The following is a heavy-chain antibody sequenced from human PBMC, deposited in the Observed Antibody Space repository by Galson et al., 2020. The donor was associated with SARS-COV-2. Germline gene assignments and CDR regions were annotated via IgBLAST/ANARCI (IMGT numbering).Heavy chain of an antibody. CDR1: GFTFSSYE. CDR3: ARDGCSSSSCYIDAVDI. D-gene: IGHD2-2*02. V-gene: IGHV3-48*03. Sequence: GGSLRLSCAASGFTFSSYEMNWVRQAPGKGLEWVSYTGSGGSMKYYADSVKGRFTISRDNAKNSLYLEMTTLSAEDTAVYYCARDGCSSSSCYIDAVDIWGQGTMVTVAS. CDR2: TGSGGSMK. J-gene: IGHJ3*02.